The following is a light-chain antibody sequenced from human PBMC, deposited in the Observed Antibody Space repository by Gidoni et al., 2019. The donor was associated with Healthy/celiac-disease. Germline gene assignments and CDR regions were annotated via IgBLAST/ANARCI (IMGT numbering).Light chain of an antibody. Sequence: EIVMTQSPATLSVSPGERATLSCRASQSVSSNLAWYQQTPGQAPRLLIYGASTRATGIPARFSGSGSGTEFTLTLSSLQSEDFAVYYCQQYNNWPPYTFGQGTKLEIK. CDR3: QQYNNWPPYT. CDR1: QSVSSN. J-gene: IGKJ2*01. CDR2: GAS. V-gene: IGKV3-15*01.